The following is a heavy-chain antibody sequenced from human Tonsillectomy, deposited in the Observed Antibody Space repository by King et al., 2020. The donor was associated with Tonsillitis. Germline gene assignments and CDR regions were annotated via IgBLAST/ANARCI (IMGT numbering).Heavy chain of an antibody. D-gene: IGHD1-1*01. J-gene: IGHJ4*02. CDR3: ARDLMSGDWNDPLGYFDY. CDR1: GFTFSHYA. V-gene: IGHV3-30*04. CDR2: ISYDGSEK. Sequence: VQLVESGGGVVQPGRSLRLFCAASGFTFSHYAMHWVRQAPGKGLEWVAIISYDGSEKYYADDVKGRFTISRDNSKNKMYVQMNSLRAEDTAVYYCARDLMSGDWNDPLGYFDYWGQGTLVTVSS.